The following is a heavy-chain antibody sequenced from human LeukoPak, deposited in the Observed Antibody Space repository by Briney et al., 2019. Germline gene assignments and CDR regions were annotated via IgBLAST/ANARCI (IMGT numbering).Heavy chain of an antibody. CDR3: ARKRRHTGDWYADDS. D-gene: IGHD2-21*02. V-gene: IGHV4-4*07. CDR2: ISVSDGT. CDR1: GASVSSNY. J-gene: IGHJ4*02. Sequence: SETLSLTCTVSGASVSSNYWSWIRQSAARGLEWLGRISVSDGTNYNPSLKGRVSMPVGASKNQFSLILTSATAADTAVYYCARKRRHTGDWYADDSWGQGKLVTVSS.